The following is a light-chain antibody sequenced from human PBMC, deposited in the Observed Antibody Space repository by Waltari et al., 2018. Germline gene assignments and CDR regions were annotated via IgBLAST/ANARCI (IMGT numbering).Light chain of an antibody. Sequence: QSVLTQPPSASGTPGQRVTISCSGSNSNIGINTVNWYQQFPGTAPKLLIYTNDRRPSGVPERFSGSKSGTSASLAISGLQSDDEADYYCATWDASLNVIFGGGTKLTVL. CDR3: ATWDASLNVI. CDR1: NSNIGINT. J-gene: IGLJ2*01. V-gene: IGLV1-44*01. CDR2: TND.